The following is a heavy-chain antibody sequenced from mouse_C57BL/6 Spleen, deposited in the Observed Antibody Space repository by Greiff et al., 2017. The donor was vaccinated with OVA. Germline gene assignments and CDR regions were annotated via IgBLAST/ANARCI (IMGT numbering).Heavy chain of an antibody. Sequence: QVQLQQSGAELVKPGASVKLSCKASGYTFTSYWMQWVKQRPGQGLEWIGEIDPSDSYTNYNQKFKGKATLTVDTSSSTAYMQLSSLTSEDSAVYYCARRSYCYGSSYDYWGQGTTLTVSS. CDR3: ARRSYCYGSSYDY. V-gene: IGHV1-50*01. CDR1: GYTFTSYW. D-gene: IGHD1-1*01. J-gene: IGHJ2*01. CDR2: IDPSDSYT.